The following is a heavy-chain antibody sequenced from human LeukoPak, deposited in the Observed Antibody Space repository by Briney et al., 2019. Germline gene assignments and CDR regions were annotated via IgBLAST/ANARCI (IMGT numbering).Heavy chain of an antibody. CDR1: GGSISSGDYY. V-gene: IGHV4-31*03. Sequence: KASETLSLTCTVSGGSISSGDYYWSWIRQHPGKGLEWIGYIYYSGSTYYNPSLKRRVTISVDTSKNQFSLKLSSVTAADTAVYYCARDRLGYYGSGSYDYWGQGTLVTVSS. CDR2: IYYSGST. D-gene: IGHD3-10*01. CDR3: ARDRLGYYGSGSYDY. J-gene: IGHJ4*02.